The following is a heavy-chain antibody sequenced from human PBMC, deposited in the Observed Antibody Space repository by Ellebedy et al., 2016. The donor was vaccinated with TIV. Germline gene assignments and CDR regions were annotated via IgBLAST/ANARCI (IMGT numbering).Heavy chain of an antibody. Sequence: PGGSLRLSCEASGSTLQGYSVNWVRLAPGKGLEWVASISSAGSYKYYSRLSEGRFTISRDNSKNTLFLQMSSLRAEDTAVYFCARRSTDFAFDSWGQGTLVTVSS. J-gene: IGHJ4*02. CDR1: GSTLQGYS. V-gene: IGHV3-21*04. D-gene: IGHD3/OR15-3a*01. CDR3: ARRSTDFAFDS. CDR2: ISSAGSYK.